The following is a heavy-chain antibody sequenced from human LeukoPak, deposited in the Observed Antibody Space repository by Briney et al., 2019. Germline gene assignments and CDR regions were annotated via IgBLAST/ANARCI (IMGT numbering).Heavy chain of an antibody. CDR2: ISYDGSDK. CDR3: AKSMVYASQNYYGMDV. J-gene: IGHJ6*02. Sequence: GGSLRLSCVASEFTFSSHGVHWVRQAPGKGLEWVAVISYDGSDKHYADSVKGRFTVSRDNSKNTLYLQMNSLRAEDTAVYYCAKSMVYASQNYYGMDVWGQGTTVTVS. D-gene: IGHD2-8*01. V-gene: IGHV3-30*18. CDR1: EFTFSSHG.